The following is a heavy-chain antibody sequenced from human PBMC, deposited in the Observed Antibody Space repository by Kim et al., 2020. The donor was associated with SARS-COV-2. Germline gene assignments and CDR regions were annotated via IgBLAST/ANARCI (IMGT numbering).Heavy chain of an antibody. D-gene: IGHD2-2*01. CDR2: IYSGGIT. CDR1: GFTVSSSY. CDR3: ARDLGCNSNTCGQKWSDP. V-gene: IGHV3-53*01. J-gene: IGHJ5*02. Sequence: GGSLRLSCAASGFTVSSSYMSWVRQAPGQGLEWVAVIYSGGITYYADSVKVRFTISRDNSKNTLYLQTNSLRVEDTAIYYYARDLGCNSNTCGQKWSDPWGQGTLVTVSS.